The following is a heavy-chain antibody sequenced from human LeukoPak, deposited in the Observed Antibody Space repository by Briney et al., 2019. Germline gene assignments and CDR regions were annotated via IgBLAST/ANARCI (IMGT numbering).Heavy chain of an antibody. CDR1: GGTFSSYA. V-gene: IGHV1-69*01. Sequence: SVKVSCKASGGTFSSYAISWVRQAPGQGLEWMGGIIPIFGTANYAQKFQGRVTITADESTSTAYMELSSLRSEDTAVYYCARDGCSSTSCYTPDWFDPWGQGTLVTVSS. J-gene: IGHJ5*02. CDR2: IIPIFGTA. CDR3: ARDGCSSTSCYTPDWFDP. D-gene: IGHD2-2*02.